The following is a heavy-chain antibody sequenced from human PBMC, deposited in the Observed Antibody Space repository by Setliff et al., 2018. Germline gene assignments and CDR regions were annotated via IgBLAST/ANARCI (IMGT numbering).Heavy chain of an antibody. J-gene: IGHJ4*02. CDR3: ARAGDAASGRKGVFEY. CDR1: GYPLTRYY. Sequence: ASVKVSCKTSGYPLTRYYMYWVRQAPGQGLEWMGIINIGGGSTTYAEKFQGRVSMTRDTSTSTIFMELASLRSEDTAVYYCARAGDAASGRKGVFEYWGRGTLVTVSS. D-gene: IGHD1-26*01. V-gene: IGHV1-46*01. CDR2: INIGGGST.